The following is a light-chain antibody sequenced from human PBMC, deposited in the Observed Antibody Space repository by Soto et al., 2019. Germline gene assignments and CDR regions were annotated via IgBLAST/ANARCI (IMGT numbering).Light chain of an antibody. CDR2: GAS. Sequence: EIVMTQSPATLSVSPGERATLSCRASQSVSSKLAWFQQKPGQAPSLLIYGASRGATGIADRFTGSGSGTDFTLTISRLEPEDFAVYYCQQYGSSPRTFGQGTKVDIK. J-gene: IGKJ1*01. CDR1: QSVSSK. CDR3: QQYGSSPRT. V-gene: IGKV3-20*01.